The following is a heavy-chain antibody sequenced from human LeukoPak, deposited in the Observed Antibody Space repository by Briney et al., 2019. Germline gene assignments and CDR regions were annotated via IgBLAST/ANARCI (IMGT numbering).Heavy chain of an antibody. CDR2: ICISGSTI. D-gene: IGHD3-10*01. CDR1: GFTLSDYY. Sequence: PGGSLRLSCAASGFTLSDYYMSCIRQAPGGGLEWVSYICISGSTIYYADSAKGRFTISRDNAKNSLYLQWNSLRAEDTAVYYCARDRRIPRGYFDYWGQGTLVTVSS. CDR3: ARDRRIPRGYFDY. V-gene: IGHV3-11*04. J-gene: IGHJ4*02.